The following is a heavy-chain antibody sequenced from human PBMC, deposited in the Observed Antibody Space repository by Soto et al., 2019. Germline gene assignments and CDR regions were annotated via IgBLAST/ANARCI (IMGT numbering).Heavy chain of an antibody. CDR1: GGSISSGDYY. CDR2: IYYSGST. Sequence: SETLSLTCTVSGGSISSGDYYWSWIRQPPGKGLEWIGYIYYSGSTYYNPPLKSRVTISVDTSKNQFSLKLSSVTAADTAVYYCARAGRSSSGKWYYYYYGMDVWGQGTTVTVSS. J-gene: IGHJ6*02. D-gene: IGHD6-13*01. V-gene: IGHV4-30-4*01. CDR3: ARAGRSSSGKWYYYYYGMDV.